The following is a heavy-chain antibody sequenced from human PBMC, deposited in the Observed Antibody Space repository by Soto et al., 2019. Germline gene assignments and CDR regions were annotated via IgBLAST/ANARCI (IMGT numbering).Heavy chain of an antibody. CDR3: ARGDSTDCSNGVCSFFYNHDMDV. V-gene: IGHV1-2*04. J-gene: IGHJ6*02. D-gene: IGHD2-8*01. CDR2: INPKSGGT. CDR1: GYSFTDYH. Sequence: ASVKVSCKASGYSFTDYHIHWVRQAPGQGLEWLGRINPKSGGTSTAQKFQGWVTMTTDTSISTASMELTKLTSDDTAIYYCARGDSTDCSNGVCSFFYNHDMDVWGQGTTVTVSS.